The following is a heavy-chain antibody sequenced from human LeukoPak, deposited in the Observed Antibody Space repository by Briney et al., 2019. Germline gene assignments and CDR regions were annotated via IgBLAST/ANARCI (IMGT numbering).Heavy chain of an antibody. V-gene: IGHV3-30-3*01. CDR2: ISHVGSNK. Sequence: SGGSLRLSCAASGFTFSSFVMHWVRQAPGKGLEWVAVISHVGSNKYYADSVQGRFSISRDNSKNTLYLQMNSLRAEDTAVYYCARDFLRRGYDFWSGYYDYWGQGTLVTVSS. CDR3: ARDFLRRGYDFWSGYYDY. CDR1: GFTFSSFV. D-gene: IGHD3-3*01. J-gene: IGHJ4*02.